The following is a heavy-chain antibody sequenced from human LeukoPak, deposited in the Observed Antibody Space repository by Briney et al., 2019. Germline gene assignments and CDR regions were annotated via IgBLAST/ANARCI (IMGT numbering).Heavy chain of an antibody. CDR3: ARQTYYYDSSGYYAHAFDI. D-gene: IGHD3-22*01. J-gene: IGHJ3*02. CDR1: GGSISSYY. Sequence: PSETLSLTCTVSGGSISSYYWGWIRQPPGKGLEWIGSIYYSGSTYYNPSLKSRVTISVDASKNQFSLKLSSVTAADTAVYYCARQTYYYDSSGYYAHAFDIWGQGTMVTVSS. CDR2: IYYSGST. V-gene: IGHV4-39*01.